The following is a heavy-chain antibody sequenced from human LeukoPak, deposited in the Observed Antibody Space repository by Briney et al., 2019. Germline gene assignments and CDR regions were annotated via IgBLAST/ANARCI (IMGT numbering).Heavy chain of an antibody. CDR3: ARRATTERGHSYGLDY. CDR1: GFTFSSYG. V-gene: IGHV3-23*01. Sequence: GGSLRLSCAASGFTFSSYGMSWVRQAPGKGLEWVSAISGSGGSTNYADSVTGRFTISRDNAKNSLYLQMNSLRAEDTAVYYCARRATTERGHSYGLDYWGQGTLVTVSS. D-gene: IGHD5-18*01. J-gene: IGHJ4*02. CDR2: ISGSGGST.